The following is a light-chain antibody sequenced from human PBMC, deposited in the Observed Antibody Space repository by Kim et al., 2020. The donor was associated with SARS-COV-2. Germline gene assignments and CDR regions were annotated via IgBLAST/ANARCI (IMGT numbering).Light chain of an antibody. CDR2: QDT. Sequence: SSSLTQPPSFSFSPGQTASITCSGDKLGDKYACWYQQKPGQSPVLVIYQDTKRPSGIPERFSGSNSGNTATLTISGTQAMDEADYYCQAWDSSTVVFGGG. CDR1: KLGDKY. J-gene: IGLJ2*01. V-gene: IGLV3-1*01. CDR3: QAWDSSTVV.